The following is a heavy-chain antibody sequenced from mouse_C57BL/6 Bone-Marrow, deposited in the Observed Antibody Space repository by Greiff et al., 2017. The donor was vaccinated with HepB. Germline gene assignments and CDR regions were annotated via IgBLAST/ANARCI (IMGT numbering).Heavy chain of an antibody. Sequence: QVQLQQSGAELVKPGASVKMSCKASGYTFTSYWITWVKQRPGQGLEWIGDIYPGSGSTNYNEKFKSKATLTVDTSSSTAYMQLSSLTSEDSAVYYCARPVFYYYGSSPWGQGTTLTVSS. CDR2: IYPGSGST. CDR3: ARPVFYYYGSSP. V-gene: IGHV1-55*01. CDR1: GYTFTSYW. J-gene: IGHJ2*01. D-gene: IGHD1-1*01.